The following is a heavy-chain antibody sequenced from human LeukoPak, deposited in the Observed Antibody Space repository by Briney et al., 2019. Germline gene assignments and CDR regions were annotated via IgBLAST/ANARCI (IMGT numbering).Heavy chain of an antibody. CDR1: GFTFSSYW. CDR3: ARDGNYFDTTPNWFDT. D-gene: IGHD3-22*01. J-gene: IGHJ5*02. CDR2: LWFDGSHQ. V-gene: IGHV3-33*08. Sequence: GGSLRLSCAASGFTFSSYWMSWVRQAPGKGLEWVAFLWFDGSHQYYADPVRGRFIISRDNSNNTLYLQMNSLRADDTAVYYCARDGNYFDTTPNWFDTWGQGTLVTVSS.